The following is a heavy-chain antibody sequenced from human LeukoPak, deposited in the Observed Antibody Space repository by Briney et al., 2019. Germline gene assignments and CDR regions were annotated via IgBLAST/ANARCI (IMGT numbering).Heavy chain of an antibody. J-gene: IGHJ4*02. CDR1: GFTLSTYG. CDR3: ARRGSGTYNFDS. V-gene: IGHV3-33*03. CDR2: IWSDASEK. D-gene: IGHD1-26*01. Sequence: GRSLTLSCAASGFTLSTYGMHWVRQAPGRGLEWVAIIWSDASEKYYGDSVKGRFTISRDNSNNTVSLQMNSLRAEDTAVYYCARRGSGTYNFDSWGQGTLVTVSS.